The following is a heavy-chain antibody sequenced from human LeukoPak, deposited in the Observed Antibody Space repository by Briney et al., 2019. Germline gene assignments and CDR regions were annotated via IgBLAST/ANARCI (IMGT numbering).Heavy chain of an antibody. Sequence: GGSLRLSCAASGFTFSSYSMNRVRQAPGKGLEWVSSISSSSSYIYYADPVKGRFTISRDNSKNSLFLQMNSLRAEDTAVYYCARAGRHVEGYFFDSWGRGTLVTVSS. CDR3: ARAGRHVEGYFFDS. J-gene: IGHJ4*02. D-gene: IGHD3-16*01. V-gene: IGHV3-21*01. CDR1: GFTFSSYS. CDR2: ISSSSSYI.